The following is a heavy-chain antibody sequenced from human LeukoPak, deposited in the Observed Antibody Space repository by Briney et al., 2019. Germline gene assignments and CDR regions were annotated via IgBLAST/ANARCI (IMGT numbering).Heavy chain of an antibody. CDR3: AKDNWLPSSPAVAGLGD. Sequence: GGSLRLSCIPSGFTFRNYDMHWVRQAPGKVLEGVAFIRRDGSDRFHADSVKGRFTISRDNSRNTLYLQMNSLTVEDTAVYYCAKDNWLPSSPAVAGLGDWNQGTLVTVS. CDR2: IRRDGSDR. CDR1: GFTFRNYD. D-gene: IGHD6-19*01. V-gene: IGHV3-30*02. J-gene: IGHJ4*02.